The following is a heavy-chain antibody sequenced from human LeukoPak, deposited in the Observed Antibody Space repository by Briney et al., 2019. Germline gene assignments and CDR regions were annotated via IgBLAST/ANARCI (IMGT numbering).Heavy chain of an antibody. CDR2: IDPTDSYT. J-gene: IGHJ4*02. Sequence: GESLKIYCKGSGYSFTSYWISWVRQMPGKGLEWMGRIDPTDSYTNYNPSFQGHVTMSVDKSISTVYLQWSSLRASDTAMYYCARHGYCTTTSCYGDNDYWGQGTLVTVSS. D-gene: IGHD2-2*03. V-gene: IGHV5-10-1*01. CDR3: ARHGYCTTTSCYGDNDY. CDR1: GYSFTSYW.